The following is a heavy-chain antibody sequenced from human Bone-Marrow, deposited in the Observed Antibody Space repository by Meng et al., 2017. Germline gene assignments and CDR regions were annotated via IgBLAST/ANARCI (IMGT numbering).Heavy chain of an antibody. J-gene: IGHJ4*02. V-gene: IGHV1-69*05. Sequence: SVKVSCKASGGTFSSYAISWVRQAPGQGLEWMGGIIPIFGAANYAQKFQGRVTITTDESTSTAYMELSSLRSEDTAVYYCARVGILDCSSTSCYVFDYWGQGTLVTVSS. D-gene: IGHD2-2*01. CDR1: GGTFSSYA. CDR2: IIPIFGAA. CDR3: ARVGILDCSSTSCYVFDY.